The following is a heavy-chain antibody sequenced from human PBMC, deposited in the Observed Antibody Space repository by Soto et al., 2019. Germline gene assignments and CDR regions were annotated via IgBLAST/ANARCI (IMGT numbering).Heavy chain of an antibody. CDR3: ATDSPSSKIYDSSGYYLL. Sequence: ESGGGLVKPGGSLRLSCAASGFTFSSAWMSWLRQAPGKGLEWVGRIKSKSDGGTTDYAAPVKGRFSISRDDSTNTLYLQMNSLKTEDTAVYYCATDSPSSKIYDSSGYYLLWGQGTLVTVSS. V-gene: IGHV3-15*01. D-gene: IGHD3-22*01. CDR2: IKSKSDGGTT. J-gene: IGHJ4*02. CDR1: GFTFSSAW.